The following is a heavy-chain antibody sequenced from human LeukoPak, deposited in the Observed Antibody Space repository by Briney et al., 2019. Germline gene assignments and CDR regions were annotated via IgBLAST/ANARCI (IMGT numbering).Heavy chain of an antibody. Sequence: SETLSLTCTVSGDSISSYYWSWIRQPAGKGLEWIGRIYTSGSTNYNPSLKSRVTISVDTSKNQFSLKLSSVTAADTAVYYCAREAYSSSWYRFWDYWGQGTLVTVSS. CDR2: IYTSGST. V-gene: IGHV4-4*07. CDR1: GDSISSYY. J-gene: IGHJ4*02. D-gene: IGHD6-13*01. CDR3: AREAYSSSWYRFWDY.